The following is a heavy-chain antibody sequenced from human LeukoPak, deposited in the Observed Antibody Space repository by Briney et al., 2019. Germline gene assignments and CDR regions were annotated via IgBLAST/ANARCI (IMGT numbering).Heavy chain of an antibody. CDR2: ISSSSSTI. Sequence: GGSLRLSCAASGFTFSSYSINWVRQAPGKGLEWVSYISSSSSTIYYADSVKGRFTISRDNGKDSVYLQMSSLRAEDTAVYYCARDVGYFDLWGRGTLVTVSS. J-gene: IGHJ2*01. CDR3: ARDVGYFDL. CDR1: GFTFSSYS. V-gene: IGHV3-48*01.